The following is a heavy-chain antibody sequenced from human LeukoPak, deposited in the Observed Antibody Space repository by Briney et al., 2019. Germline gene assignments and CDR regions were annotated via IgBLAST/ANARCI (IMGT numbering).Heavy chain of an antibody. CDR3: VKEGTPRSCTWYDS. CDR1: GFTFSTYG. Sequence: PGGSLRLSCAASGFTFSTYGMHWVRQAPGKGLEWVVVIAYDGSSQFYADSVKGRFVISRDNSKNILFLQMNSLRGEDAAVYYCVKEGTPRSCTWYDSWGQGTLVTVSS. V-gene: IGHV3-30*18. J-gene: IGHJ5*01. CDR2: IAYDGSSQ. D-gene: IGHD2-15*01.